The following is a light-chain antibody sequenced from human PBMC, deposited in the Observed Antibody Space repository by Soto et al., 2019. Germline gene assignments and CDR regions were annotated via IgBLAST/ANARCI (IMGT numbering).Light chain of an antibody. J-gene: IGKJ2*02. CDR2: AAS. Sequence: DIQMTQSPSSLSASIGDRVTITCRASQSISNYLNWYQQKPGTAPKLLIYAASSLQSEVPSRFSGSGSGTDFTLTISSLQPEDFATYYCQQSYSTHGTFGQGTKLEIK. V-gene: IGKV1-39*01. CDR3: QQSYSTHGT. CDR1: QSISNY.